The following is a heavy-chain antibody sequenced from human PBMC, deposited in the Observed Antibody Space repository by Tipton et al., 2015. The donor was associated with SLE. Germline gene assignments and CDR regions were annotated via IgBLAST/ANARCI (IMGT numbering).Heavy chain of an antibody. CDR1: GGSISSGSYY. J-gene: IGHJ6*02. D-gene: IGHD2-15*01. V-gene: IGHV4-61*09. CDR3: AAVAASRYYYGMDV. Sequence: TLSLTCTVSGGSISSGSYYWSWIRQSAGKGLEWIGHIYTSRITNYNPSLRSRVTISVDTSKRQFSLKLSSVTAADTAVYYCAAVAASRYYYGMDVWGQGTTVTVSS. CDR2: IYTSRIT.